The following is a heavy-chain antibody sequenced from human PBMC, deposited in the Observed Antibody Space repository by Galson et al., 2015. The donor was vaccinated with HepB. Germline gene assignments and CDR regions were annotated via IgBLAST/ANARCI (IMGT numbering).Heavy chain of an antibody. CDR3: ARDLAPGIAAPSSDLDY. J-gene: IGHJ4*02. CDR1: GFTFSSYS. V-gene: IGHV3-21*01. D-gene: IGHD6-13*01. Sequence: SLRLSCAASGFTFSSYSMNWVRQAPGKGLEWVSSISSSSSYIYYADSVKGRFTISRDNAKNSLYLQMNSLRAEDTAVYYCARDLAPGIAAPSSDLDYWGQGTLVTVSS. CDR2: ISSSSSYI.